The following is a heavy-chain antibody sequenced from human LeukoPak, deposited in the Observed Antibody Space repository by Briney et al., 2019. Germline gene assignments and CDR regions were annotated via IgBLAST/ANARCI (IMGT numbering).Heavy chain of an antibody. D-gene: IGHD3-22*01. CDR3: ARGYDSSAYYPFNY. CDR1: GGSFSGYY. CDR2: INHSGST. Sequence: PSETLSLTCAVYGGSFSGYYWSWIRQPPGKGLEWIGEINHSGSTNYNPSLKSRATISVDTSKNQFSLMLSSVTAADTAVYYCARGYDSSAYYPFNYWGQGTLVTVSS. V-gene: IGHV4-34*01. J-gene: IGHJ4*02.